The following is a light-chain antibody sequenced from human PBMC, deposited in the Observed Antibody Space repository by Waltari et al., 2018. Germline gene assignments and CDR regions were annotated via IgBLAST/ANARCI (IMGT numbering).Light chain of an antibody. Sequence: EIVLTQSPATLSLSPGERATLPCRASQSVSSYLAWYQQKPGQAPRLLIYDVSNRATGIPARFSGSGSGTDFTLTISSLEPEDFAVYYCQQRSNWPPITFGQGTRLEIK. J-gene: IGKJ5*01. CDR2: DVS. CDR1: QSVSSY. V-gene: IGKV3-11*01. CDR3: QQRSNWPPIT.